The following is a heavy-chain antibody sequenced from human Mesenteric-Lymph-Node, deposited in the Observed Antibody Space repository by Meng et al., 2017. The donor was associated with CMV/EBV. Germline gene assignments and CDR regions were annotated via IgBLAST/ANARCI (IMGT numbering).Heavy chain of an antibody. Sequence: GESLKISCAASEITFTSYAMHWVRQALGKGLEWVAVISHDGSNADYADSVKGRFTIYRDNSKNTLYLQMNSLRAEDTGVYYCARPTLYSYGFRTNHHYGMDVWGQGTTVTVSS. CDR2: ISHDGSNA. CDR3: ARPTLYSYGFRTNHHYGMDV. D-gene: IGHD5-18*01. V-gene: IGHV3-30-3*01. J-gene: IGHJ6*02. CDR1: EITFTSYA.